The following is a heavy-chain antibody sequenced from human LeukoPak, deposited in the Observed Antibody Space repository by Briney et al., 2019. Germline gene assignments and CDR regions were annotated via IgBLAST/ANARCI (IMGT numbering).Heavy chain of an antibody. Sequence: RKSGPTLVKPTQTLTLTCTFSGFSLSTCGVGVGWIRQPPGKALEWLAVIYWDDDERYSPSLKSRLTITKDTSKNQVVLTMTNMDPVDTATYYCAHSCGGGNSAYFDYWGQGTLVTVSS. CDR1: GFSLSTCGVG. CDR3: AHSCGGGNSAYFDY. CDR2: IYWDDDE. V-gene: IGHV2-5*02. D-gene: IGHD4-23*01. J-gene: IGHJ4*02.